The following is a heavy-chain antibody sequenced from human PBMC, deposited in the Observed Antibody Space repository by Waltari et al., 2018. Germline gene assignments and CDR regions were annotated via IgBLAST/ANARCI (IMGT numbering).Heavy chain of an antibody. J-gene: IGHJ3*02. V-gene: IGHV3-23*03. D-gene: IGHD3-16*01. CDR1: GFTFSSYA. CDR3: AKDPSTSAAFDI. CDR2: IYSGGST. Sequence: EVQLLESGGGLVQPGGSLRLSCAASGFTFSSYAMSWVRQAPGKGLEWVSVIYSGGSTYYADSVKGRFTISRDNSKNTLYLQMNSLRAEDTAVYYCAKDPSTSAAFDIWGQGTMVTVSS.